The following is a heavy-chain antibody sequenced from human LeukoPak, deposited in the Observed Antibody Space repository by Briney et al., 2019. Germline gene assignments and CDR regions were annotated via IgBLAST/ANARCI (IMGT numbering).Heavy chain of an antibody. CDR2: IGASGGST. D-gene: IGHD3-9*01. J-gene: IGHJ4*02. CDR3: AKAEGYDILTGLDY. V-gene: IGHV3-23*01. CDR1: GFTFSSYA. Sequence: GGSLRLSCATSGFTFSSYAMSRVRQAPGKGLEWVSGIGASGGSTYYADSVKGRFTISRDNSKNTLYLQMNSLRTEDTAVYYCAKAEGYDILTGLDYWGQGTLVTVSS.